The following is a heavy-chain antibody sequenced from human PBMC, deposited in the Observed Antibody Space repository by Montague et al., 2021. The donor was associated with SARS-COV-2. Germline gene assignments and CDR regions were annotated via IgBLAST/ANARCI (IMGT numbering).Heavy chain of an antibody. V-gene: IGHV3-13*01. Sequence: SLRLSCAASGFTFSSYDMHWVRQATGKGLEWVSGIGTAGDTYYPGSVKGRFTISRENAKNSLYLQMNTLRAGDTAVYCCARGGNAHDSSGYYSFDYWGQGTLVTVSS. CDR3: ARGGNAHDSSGYYSFDY. CDR1: GFTFSSYD. J-gene: IGHJ4*02. D-gene: IGHD3-22*01. CDR2: IGTAGDT.